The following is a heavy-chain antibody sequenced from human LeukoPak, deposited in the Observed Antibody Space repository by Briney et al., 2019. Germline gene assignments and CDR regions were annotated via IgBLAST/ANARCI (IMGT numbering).Heavy chain of an antibody. V-gene: IGHV4-38-2*01. J-gene: IGHJ4*02. Sequence: SETLSLTCAVSGYSISSGYYWGWIRQPPGKGPEWIGSIYHSGSTYYNPSLKSRVTISVDTSKNQFSLKLSSVTAADTAVYYCARLFQGRGDYWGQGTLVTVSS. CDR1: GYSISSGYY. CDR3: ARLFQGRGDY. D-gene: IGHD3-10*01. CDR2: IYHSGST.